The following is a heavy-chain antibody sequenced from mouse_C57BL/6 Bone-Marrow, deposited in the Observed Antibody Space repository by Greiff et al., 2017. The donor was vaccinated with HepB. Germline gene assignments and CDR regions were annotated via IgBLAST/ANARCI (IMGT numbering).Heavy chain of an antibody. Sequence: VQLQQSGAELVRPGASVKLSCTASGFNIKDSYMHWVKQRPEQGLEWIGRIDPEDGDTEYAPKFQGKATMTADTSSNTAYLQLSSLTSEDTAVYYCTTRQATYAMDYWGQGTSVTVSS. V-gene: IGHV14-1*01. CDR1: GFNIKDSY. J-gene: IGHJ4*01. D-gene: IGHD3-2*02. CDR3: TTRQATYAMDY. CDR2: IDPEDGDT.